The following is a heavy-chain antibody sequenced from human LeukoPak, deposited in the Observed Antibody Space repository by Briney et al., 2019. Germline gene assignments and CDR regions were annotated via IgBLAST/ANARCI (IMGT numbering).Heavy chain of an antibody. J-gene: IGHJ4*02. CDR2: IYSGDNT. D-gene: IGHD1-1*01. CDR1: GFTVSTNY. V-gene: IGHV3-66*01. CDR3: ARSGTIGY. Sequence: RAGGSLRLSCAASGFTVSTNYMSWVRQAPGKGLEWVSVIYSGDNTYYADPVKGRFTISRDISKNTLYLQMNSLRAEDTAVYYCARSGTIGYWGQGTLVTVSS.